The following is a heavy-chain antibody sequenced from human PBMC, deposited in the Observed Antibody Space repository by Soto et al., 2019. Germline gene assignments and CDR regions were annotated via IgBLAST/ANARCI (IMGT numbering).Heavy chain of an antibody. CDR2: ISWNSNTI. CDR1: GFTFKDYA. D-gene: IGHD4-4*01. CDR3: VKGGFTTPYHH. V-gene: IGHV3-9*01. Sequence: EVPLVESGGGLVQPGRSLRLSCAASGFTFKDYAMHWVRQAPGKGLEWVSGISWNSNTILYSDAGKGRFTISRDNAKNSLYLQMNSLRPEDTALYYCVKGGFTTPYHHWGQGTLVTVPS. J-gene: IGHJ1*01.